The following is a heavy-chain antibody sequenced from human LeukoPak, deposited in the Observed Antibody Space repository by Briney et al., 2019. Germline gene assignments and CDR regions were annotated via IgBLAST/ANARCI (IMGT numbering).Heavy chain of an antibody. Sequence: PGGSLRLSCAASGFTFSSYAMNWVRQAPGKGLEWVSVISKSGGTDYADSVKGRSTISRDNSKNTLYLQMNSLRAEDTAVYYCAREQPGGFDYWGQGTLVTVSS. CDR1: GFTFSSYA. J-gene: IGHJ4*02. V-gene: IGHV3-23*01. CDR3: AREQPGGFDY. CDR2: ISKSGGT. D-gene: IGHD3-16*01.